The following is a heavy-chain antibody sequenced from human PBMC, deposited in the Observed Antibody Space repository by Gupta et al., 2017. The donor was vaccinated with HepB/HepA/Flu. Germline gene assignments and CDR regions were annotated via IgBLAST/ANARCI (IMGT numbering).Heavy chain of an antibody. J-gene: IGHJ1*01. CDR2: FDPEDGET. V-gene: IGHV1-24*01. CDR3: ATAGITIFGVSRGFQH. Sequence: QVQLVQSGAEVKKPGASVKVSCKVSGYTLTELSMPWVRQAPGKGLEWMGGFDPEDGETIYAQKVQGRVTMTEDTSTDTAYMELSSLRSEDTAVYYCATAGITIFGVSRGFQHWGQGTLVTVSS. D-gene: IGHD3-3*01. CDR1: GYTLTELS.